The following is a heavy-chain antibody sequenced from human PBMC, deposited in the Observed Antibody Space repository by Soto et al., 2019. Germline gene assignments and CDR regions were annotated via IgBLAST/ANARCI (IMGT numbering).Heavy chain of an antibody. CDR3: ARDDVLCDGGRCYGVPLDV. Sequence: GGSLRLSCAASGFTFSNAWMSWVRQAPGGGLEWVGRIKRNIDGGTTDYAAPVKGRFAISRDDSNSILYLETNSLRSEDTAVYYCARDDVLCDGGRCYGVPLDVWGKGTTVTVSS. V-gene: IGHV3-15*01. J-gene: IGHJ6*04. CDR2: IKRNIDGGTT. CDR1: GFTFSNAW. D-gene: IGHD2-15*01.